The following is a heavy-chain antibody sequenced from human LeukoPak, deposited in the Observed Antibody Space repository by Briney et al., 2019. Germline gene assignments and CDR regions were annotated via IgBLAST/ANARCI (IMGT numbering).Heavy chain of an antibody. CDR1: GNTFTGYY. J-gene: IGHJ4*02. D-gene: IGHD5-18*01. V-gene: IGHV1-2*06. CDR2: INPNSGGT. CDR3: ARDRSTAMAIFDY. Sequence: ASVKVSCKASGNTFTGYYMHWVRQAPGQGLEWMGRINPNSGGTNYAQKFQGRVTMTRDTSISTAYMELSRLRSDDTAVYYCARDRSTAMAIFDYWGQGTLVTVSS.